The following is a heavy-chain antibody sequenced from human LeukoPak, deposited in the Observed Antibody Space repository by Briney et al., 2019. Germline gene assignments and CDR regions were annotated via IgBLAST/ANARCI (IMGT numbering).Heavy chain of an antibody. D-gene: IGHD3-16*01. CDR2: INPSGGST. CDR1: GYTFTSYY. V-gene: IGHV1-46*01. Sequence: ASVKVSCKASGYTFTSYYTHWVRQAPRQGLEWMGIINPSGGSTSYAQKFQGRVTMTRDTSTSTVYMELSSLRSEDTAVYYCAVEVGGNRFSFDYWGQGTLVTVSS. J-gene: IGHJ4*02. CDR3: AVEVGGNRFSFDY.